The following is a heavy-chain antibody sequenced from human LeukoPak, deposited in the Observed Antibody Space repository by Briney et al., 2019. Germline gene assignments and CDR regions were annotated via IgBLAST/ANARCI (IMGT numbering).Heavy chain of an antibody. Sequence: PSETLSLTCTVSGGSISSYCWSWIRQPAGKGLEWIGRFYSGGSTDYNPSLKSRVTMSVDTSKNQFSLKLSSVTAADTAVYYCARDNGHRSGWYRFFDYWGQGTLVTVSS. CDR2: FYSGGST. J-gene: IGHJ4*02. CDR1: GGSISSYC. CDR3: ARDNGHRSGWYRFFDY. V-gene: IGHV4-4*07. D-gene: IGHD6-19*01.